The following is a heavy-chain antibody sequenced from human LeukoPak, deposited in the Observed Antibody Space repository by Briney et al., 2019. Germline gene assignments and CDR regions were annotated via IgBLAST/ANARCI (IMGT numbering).Heavy chain of an antibody. D-gene: IGHD4-23*01. CDR3: ARAGDYGGNSDAFDI. J-gene: IGHJ3*02. V-gene: IGHV3-48*03. CDR2: ISSSGSTI. Sequence: PGGSLRLSCAASGFTFSSYEMNWVRQAPGKGLEWVSYISSSGSTIYYADSVKGRFTISRDNAKNSLYLQMNSLRAEDTAVYYCARAGDYGGNSDAFDIWGQGTMVTVSS. CDR1: GFTFSSYE.